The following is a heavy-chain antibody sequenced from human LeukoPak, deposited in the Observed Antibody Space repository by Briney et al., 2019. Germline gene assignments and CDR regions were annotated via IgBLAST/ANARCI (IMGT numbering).Heavy chain of an antibody. V-gene: IGHV3-23*01. Sequence: GGSLRLSCVAPAYTFSNYAMSWVRQAPGKWLEWVSAISGSDGSTYYSDSVTGRFSISRDNAMNTLYLQMTSVRTDHTAVCSWAKDGYDFWSAYQMDLLGEGTLVTVSS. CDR1: AYTFSNYA. J-gene: IGHJ5*02. D-gene: IGHD3-3*01. CDR2: ISGSDGST. CDR3: AKDGYDFWSAYQMDL.